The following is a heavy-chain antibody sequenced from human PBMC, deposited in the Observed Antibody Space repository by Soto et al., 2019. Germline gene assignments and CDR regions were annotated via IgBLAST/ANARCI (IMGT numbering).Heavy chain of an antibody. Sequence: QVQLVQAGPEMMQPGASVKVSCKASGYASLSYAMHWVRQVHGQVYEWLGWINAGVGGTMYSERFRGRVRITRDTPASTVYMELTALTSEDTAVYYCAREVPGVTSFDYWVQGTLVIVSS. V-gene: IGHV1-3*01. CDR1: GYASLSYA. CDR2: INAGVGGT. J-gene: IGHJ4*02. CDR3: AREVPGVTSFDY. D-gene: IGHD3-10*01.